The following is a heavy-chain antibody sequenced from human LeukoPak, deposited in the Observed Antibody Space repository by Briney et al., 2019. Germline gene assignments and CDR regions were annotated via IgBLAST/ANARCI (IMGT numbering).Heavy chain of an antibody. CDR1: GDTISNYY. J-gene: IGHJ3*02. CDR3: ARYRNEALFAFDI. Sequence: PSETLSLTCTVSGDTISNYYWSWIRQPPGKGLEWIGYIYYSGSTNYNPSLKSRVTISVTSKNQFSLKLNSVTAADTAVYYCARYRNEALFAFDIWGQGTVVTVSP. V-gene: IGHV4-59*01. D-gene: IGHD1-14*01. CDR2: IYYSGST.